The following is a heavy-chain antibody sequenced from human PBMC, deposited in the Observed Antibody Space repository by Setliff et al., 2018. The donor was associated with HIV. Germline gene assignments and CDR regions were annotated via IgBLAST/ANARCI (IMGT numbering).Heavy chain of an antibody. CDR2: VYADGRT. D-gene: IGHD3-16*01. J-gene: IGHJ2*01. CDR3: ARQVRGEWATDALHPPTKYWYFDL. CDR1: GGSISRFY. Sequence: SETLSLTCTASGGSISRFYWSWIRQSAEKGLEWIGRVYADGRTNYNPSLKSRVTMSLDTSKNQFSLKLSSVTAADTAVYYCARQVRGEWATDALHPPTKYWYFDLWGRDTLVTVSS. V-gene: IGHV4-4*07.